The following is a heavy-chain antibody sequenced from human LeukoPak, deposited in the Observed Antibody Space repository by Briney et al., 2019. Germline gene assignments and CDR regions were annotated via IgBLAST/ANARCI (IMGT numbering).Heavy chain of an antibody. CDR3: SRESGPYSPFGH. Sequence: RSSETLSLTCAVSGGSITSSNWWTWVRQPPGKGLEWIGEIYHSGTTNYNPSLKSRVTMSVDKSKNQFSLNLSSVTAADTAIYYCSRESGPYSPFGHWGQGILVTVTT. J-gene: IGHJ4*02. CDR2: IYHSGTT. D-gene: IGHD1-26*01. V-gene: IGHV4-4*02. CDR1: GGSITSSNW.